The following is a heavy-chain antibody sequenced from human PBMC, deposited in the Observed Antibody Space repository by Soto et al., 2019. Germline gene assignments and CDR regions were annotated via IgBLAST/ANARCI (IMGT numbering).Heavy chain of an antibody. Sequence: SETLSLTCTVSGGSFKIGSYSWSWIRQPPGKGLEWIGYVYHTGRTSYNPSLKSRVSISMDTSKNQFSLNLDSVTAADTAVYFCARDFAYFDSWGQGTLVTVSS. J-gene: IGHJ4*02. V-gene: IGHV4-61*01. D-gene: IGHD3-3*01. CDR3: ARDFAYFDS. CDR2: VYHTGRT. CDR1: GGSFKIGSYS.